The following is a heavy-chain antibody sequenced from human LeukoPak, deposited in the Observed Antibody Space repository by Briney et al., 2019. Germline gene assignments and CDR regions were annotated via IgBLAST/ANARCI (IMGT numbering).Heavy chain of an antibody. CDR2: INSDGSST. D-gene: IGHD3-9*01. Sequence: GGSLRLSCSASGFTFSSYWMHWVRQAPGKGLVWVSRINSDGSSTSYADSVKGRFTISRDNAKNTLYLQMNSLRAEDTAVYYCARDRGVLRYFDRVPSGGYYFDYWGQGTLVTVSS. CDR1: GFTFSSYW. CDR3: ARDRGVLRYFDRVPSGGYYFDY. V-gene: IGHV3-74*01. J-gene: IGHJ4*02.